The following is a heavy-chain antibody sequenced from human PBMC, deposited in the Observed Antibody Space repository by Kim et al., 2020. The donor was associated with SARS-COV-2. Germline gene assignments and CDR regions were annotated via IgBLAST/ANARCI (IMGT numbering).Heavy chain of an antibody. CDR3: ARQPGPMYYYDSSGYSFDY. Sequence: SETLSLTCTVSGASIRSYYWSWIRQPPGKGLEWIGYIYDSGSTNFNPSLKSRVTISIDTSKNQVSPKLSSVTAADTAVYYCARQPGPMYYYDSSGYSFDYWGQGALVTVSS. V-gene: IGHV4-59*13. D-gene: IGHD3-22*01. CDR2: IYDSGST. J-gene: IGHJ4*02. CDR1: GASIRSYY.